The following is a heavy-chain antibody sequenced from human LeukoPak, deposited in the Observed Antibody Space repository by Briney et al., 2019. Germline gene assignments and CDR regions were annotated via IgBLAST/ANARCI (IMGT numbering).Heavy chain of an antibody. D-gene: IGHD6-19*01. J-gene: IGHJ4*02. CDR2: ISSSSSYI. Sequence: GGSLRLSCAASGFTFSTNTMNWVRQAPGKGLEWVSSISSSSSYIYYADSVKGRFTISRDNAKNSLYLQMNSPRAEDTAVYYCVRAVAGYFDYWGQGTLVTVSS. V-gene: IGHV3-21*01. CDR1: GFTFSTNT. CDR3: VRAVAGYFDY.